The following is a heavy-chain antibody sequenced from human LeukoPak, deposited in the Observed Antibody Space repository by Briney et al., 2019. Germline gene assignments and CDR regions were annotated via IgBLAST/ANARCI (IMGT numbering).Heavy chain of an antibody. CDR3: ARGGQQWLAGGYKGAFDI. J-gene: IGHJ3*02. V-gene: IGHV4-34*01. Sequence: SETLSLTCAVYGGSFSGYYWSWIRQPPGKGLEWIGEINHSGSTNYNPSLKSRVTISVDTSKNQFSLKLSSVTAADTAVYYCARGGQQWLAGGYKGAFDIWGQGTMVTVSS. CDR2: INHSGST. CDR1: GGSFSGYY. D-gene: IGHD6-19*01.